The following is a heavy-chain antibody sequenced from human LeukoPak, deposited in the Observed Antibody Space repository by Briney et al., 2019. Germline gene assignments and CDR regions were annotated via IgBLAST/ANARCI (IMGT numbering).Heavy chain of an antibody. D-gene: IGHD2-15*01. V-gene: IGHV4-39*01. CDR3: ARHVAGYCSGGSCYPYYFDY. Sequence: PSETLSLTCTVSGGSISSSSYYWGWIRQPPGKGLEWIGSIYYSGSTYYNPSLKSRVTISVDTSKNQFSLKLSSVTAADTAVYYCARHVAGYCSGGSCYPYYFDYWGQGTLVTVSS. CDR2: IYYSGST. J-gene: IGHJ4*02. CDR1: GGSISSSSYY.